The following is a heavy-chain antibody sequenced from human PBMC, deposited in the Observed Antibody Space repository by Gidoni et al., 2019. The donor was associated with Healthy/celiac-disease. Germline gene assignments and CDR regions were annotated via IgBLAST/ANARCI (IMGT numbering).Heavy chain of an antibody. V-gene: IGHV3-9*01. D-gene: IGHD6-19*01. CDR3: AKEGEAGIAVAGTFLAPPSGVAFVI. CDR2: ISWNSGSI. Sequence: EVQLVESGGGLVQPGRSLRLSCAASGFNFDDYAMHWVRQAPGKGLEWVSGISWNSGSIGYADSVKGRFTISRDNAKNSLYLQMNSLRAEDTALYYCAKEGEAGIAVAGTFLAPPSGVAFVIWGQGTMVTVSS. CDR1: GFNFDDYA. J-gene: IGHJ3*02.